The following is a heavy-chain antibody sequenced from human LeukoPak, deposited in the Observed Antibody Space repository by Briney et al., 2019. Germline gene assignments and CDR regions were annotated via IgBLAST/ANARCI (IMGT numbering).Heavy chain of an antibody. D-gene: IGHD1-26*01. Sequence: GSSVKVSCKASGGTFSSYAISWVRQAPGRGLEWMGRIIPIFGTANYAQKFQGRVTITTDESTSTAYMELSSLRSEDTAVYYCARDRIVGARPNGAFDIWGQGTMVTVSS. CDR1: GGTFSSYA. J-gene: IGHJ3*02. CDR3: ARDRIVGARPNGAFDI. CDR2: IIPIFGTA. V-gene: IGHV1-69*05.